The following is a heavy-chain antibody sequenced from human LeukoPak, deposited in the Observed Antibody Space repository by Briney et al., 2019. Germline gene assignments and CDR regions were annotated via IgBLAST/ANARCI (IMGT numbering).Heavy chain of an antibody. CDR3: ARDVGCSSTSCYFGWESYYYYYMGV. J-gene: IGHJ6*03. D-gene: IGHD2-2*01. V-gene: IGHV1-18*01. Sequence: ASVKVSCKASGYTFTSYGISWVRQAPGQGLEWMGWISAYNGNTNYAQKLQGRVTMTTDTSTSTAYMELRSLRSDDTAVYYCARDVGCSSTSCYFGWESYYYYYMGVWGKGTTVTVSS. CDR2: ISAYNGNT. CDR1: GYTFTSYG.